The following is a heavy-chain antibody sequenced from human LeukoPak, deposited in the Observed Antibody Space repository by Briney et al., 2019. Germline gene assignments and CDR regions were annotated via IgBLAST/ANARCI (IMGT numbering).Heavy chain of an antibody. CDR2: ISAYNGNT. D-gene: IGHD3-3*01. Sequence: ASVKVSCKASGYTFTNYYIHWVRQAPGQGLEWMGWISAYNGNTNYAQKFQGRVTMTRGTSISTAYMELSRLRSDDTAVYYCARGAYYDFWSGYLRFDYWGQGTLVTVSS. CDR1: GYTFTNYY. J-gene: IGHJ4*02. V-gene: IGHV1-2*02. CDR3: ARGAYYDFWSGYLRFDY.